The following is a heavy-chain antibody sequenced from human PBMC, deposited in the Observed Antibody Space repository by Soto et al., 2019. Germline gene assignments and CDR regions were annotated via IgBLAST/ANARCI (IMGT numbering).Heavy chain of an antibody. D-gene: IGHD3-10*01. V-gene: IGHV3-23*01. CDR2: ISGSGGST. Sequence: GGSLRLSCAASGFTFRSYARSWVRQAPGKGLEWVSAISGSGGSTYYADSVKGRFTISRDNSKNTLYLQMNSLRAEDTAVYYCAKLVLSRELWFGVGGYWGQGTLVTVSS. J-gene: IGHJ4*02. CDR1: GFTFRSYA. CDR3: AKLVLSRELWFGVGGY.